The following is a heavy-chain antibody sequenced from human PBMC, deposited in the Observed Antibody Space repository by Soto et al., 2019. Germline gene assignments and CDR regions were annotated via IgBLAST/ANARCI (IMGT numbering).Heavy chain of an antibody. CDR3: ATDEDDY. CDR1: GFTFGDYW. Sequence: PEGSRRLSCSASGFTFGDYWMRWVRQPPGKGPEWVSRMTGDGRTTQYADSVKGRFTASRDNAKSPLYLYMNCLRGDDTAVYYCATDEDDYWGPGNLVTVSS. J-gene: IGHJ4*02. CDR2: MTGDGRTT. V-gene: IGHV3-74*03.